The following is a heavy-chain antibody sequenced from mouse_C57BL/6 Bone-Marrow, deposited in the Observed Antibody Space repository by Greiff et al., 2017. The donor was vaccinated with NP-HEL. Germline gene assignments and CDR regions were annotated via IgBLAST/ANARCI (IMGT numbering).Heavy chain of an antibody. Sequence: QVQLQQSGPGLVAPSQSLSITCTVSGFSLTSYGVDWVRQSPGKGLEWLGVIWGVGSTNYNSALKSRLSISKDNSKSQVFLKMNSLQTDDTAMYYCASGALGRGFAYWGQGTLVTVSA. CDR1: GFSLTSYG. D-gene: IGHD4-1*01. J-gene: IGHJ3*01. CDR2: IWGVGST. V-gene: IGHV2-6*01. CDR3: ASGALGRGFAY.